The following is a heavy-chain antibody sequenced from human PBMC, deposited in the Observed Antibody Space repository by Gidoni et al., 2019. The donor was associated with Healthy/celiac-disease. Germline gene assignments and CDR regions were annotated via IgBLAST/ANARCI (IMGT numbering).Heavy chain of an antibody. CDR2: IYYSGST. D-gene: IGHD3-9*01. CDR1: GGSISRYY. J-gene: IGHJ4*02. V-gene: IGHV4-59*01. Sequence: QVQLQESGPGLVKPSETLSLTCPVSGGSISRYYWSWIRQPPGKGLEWIGYIYYSGSTNYNPSLKSRVTISVDTSKNQFSLKLSSVTAADTAVYYCARGPGYDILTGYPYYFDYWGQGTLVTVSS. CDR3: ARGPGYDILTGYPYYFDY.